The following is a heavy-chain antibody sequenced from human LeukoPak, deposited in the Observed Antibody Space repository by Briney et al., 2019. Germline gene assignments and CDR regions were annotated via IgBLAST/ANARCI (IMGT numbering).Heavy chain of an antibody. D-gene: IGHD2-21*02. V-gene: IGHV3-30*02. CDR1: GFTFSSYG. J-gene: IGHJ4*02. CDR2: IRYDGSIK. Sequence: GGSLRLSCAASGFTFSSYGMHWVRQAPGKGLEWVVFIRYDGSIKYFADSVKGRFTISRDNSKNTLYLQMNTLRAEDTAVYYCAKEGVLCGGDCYPFDYWGQGTLVTVSS. CDR3: AKEGVLCGGDCYPFDY.